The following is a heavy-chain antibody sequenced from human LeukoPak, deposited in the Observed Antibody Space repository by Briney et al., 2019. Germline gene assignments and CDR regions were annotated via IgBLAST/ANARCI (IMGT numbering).Heavy chain of an antibody. V-gene: IGHV3-48*02. CDR2: IRSSDRAI. J-gene: IGHJ4*02. Sequence: GGSLRLSCVASGFTFSTYSMNWVRRAPGKGLEWVSYIRSSDRAIYYADSVTGRFTISRDNAKNSLYLQMHSLRDEDTAVYYCARDRDWAFDYWGQGTLVTVSS. CDR1: GFTFSTYS. CDR3: ARDRDWAFDY. D-gene: IGHD3-9*01.